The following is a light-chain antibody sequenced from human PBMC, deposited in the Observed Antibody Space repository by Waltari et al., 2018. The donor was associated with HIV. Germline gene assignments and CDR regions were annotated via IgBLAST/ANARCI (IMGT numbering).Light chain of an antibody. Sequence: QAGLTQPPSVSKGLRQTATLTCTGNSNNVGNQGAAWLQQHQGHPPTLLSYRNNNRPSGISERFSASRSGNTASLTITGLQPEDEADYYCAAWDSSLSVVVFGGGTKLTVL. J-gene: IGLJ2*01. V-gene: IGLV10-54*01. CDR1: SNNVGNQG. CDR2: RNN. CDR3: AAWDSSLSVVV.